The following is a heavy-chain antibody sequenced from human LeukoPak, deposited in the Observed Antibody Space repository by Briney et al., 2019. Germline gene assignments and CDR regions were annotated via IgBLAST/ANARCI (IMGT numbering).Heavy chain of an antibody. CDR3: AKDLPQAVATRALYFDY. V-gene: IGHV3-23*01. CDR1: GFTFSSYA. D-gene: IGHD5-12*01. J-gene: IGHJ4*02. CDR2: ITGRDSST. Sequence: GGSLRLSCAASGFTFSSYAMSWVRQAPGKGLEWVSAITGRDSSTYYADSVKGRFTISRDSSKNTLYLQMNSLRAEDTAVYYCAKDLPQAVATRALYFDYWGQGTLVTVSS.